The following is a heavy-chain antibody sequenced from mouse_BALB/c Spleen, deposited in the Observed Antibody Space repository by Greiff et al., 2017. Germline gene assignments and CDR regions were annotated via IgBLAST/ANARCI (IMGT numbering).Heavy chain of an antibody. V-gene: IGHV5-9-3*01. D-gene: IGHD2-1*01. Sequence: EVKLMESGGGLVKPGGSLKLSCAASGFTFSSYAMSWVRQTPEKRLEWVATISSGGSYTYYPDSVKGRFTISRDNAKNTLYLQMSSLRSEDTAMYYCARHGGNYLYFDYWGQGTTLTVSS. CDR3: ARHGGNYLYFDY. CDR2: ISSGGSYT. CDR1: GFTFSSYA. J-gene: IGHJ2*01.